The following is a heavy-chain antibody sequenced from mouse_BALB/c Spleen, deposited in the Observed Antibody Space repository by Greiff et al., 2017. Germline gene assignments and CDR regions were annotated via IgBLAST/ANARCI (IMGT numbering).Heavy chain of an antibody. J-gene: IGHJ4*01. CDR3: ARLLQGYAMDY. CDR2: IYPGDGDT. CDR1: GYAFSSSW. V-gene: IGHV1-82*01. D-gene: IGHD2-3*01. Sequence: VQLVESGPELVKPGASVKISCKASGYAFSSSWMNWVKQRPGQGLEWIGRIYPGDGDTNYNGKFKGKATLTADKSSSTAYMQLSSLTSVDSAVYFCARLLQGYAMDYWGQGTSVTVSS.